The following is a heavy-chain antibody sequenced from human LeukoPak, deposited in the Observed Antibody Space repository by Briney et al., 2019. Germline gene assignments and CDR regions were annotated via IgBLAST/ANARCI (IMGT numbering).Heavy chain of an antibody. CDR3: ARDGTFLEWLPAYYFDY. D-gene: IGHD3-3*02. CDR2: IKQDGSEK. V-gene: IGHV3-7*01. CDR1: GFTFSSYW. J-gene: IGHJ4*02. Sequence: GGSLRLSCAASGFTFSSYWMSWVRQAPGKGLEWVANIKQDGSEKYYGDSGKGRFTISRDNAKNSLYLQMKSLRAEDTAVYYCARDGTFLEWLPAYYFDYWGQGTLVTVSS.